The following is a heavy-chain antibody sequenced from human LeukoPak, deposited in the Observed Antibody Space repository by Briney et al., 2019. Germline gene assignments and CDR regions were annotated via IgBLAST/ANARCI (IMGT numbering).Heavy chain of an antibody. Sequence: GGSLRLSCAASGFTFSSSAMSWVRQAPGKGLEWVSTASGTDGRTYYADSVKGRFTIPSDNSKNTLFLQMNSLGAEDTAVYYCASRGGQSSFDYWGQGTLVTVSS. CDR1: GFTFSSSA. CDR2: ASGTDGRT. CDR3: ASRGGQSSFDY. V-gene: IGHV3-23*01. D-gene: IGHD2-15*01. J-gene: IGHJ4*02.